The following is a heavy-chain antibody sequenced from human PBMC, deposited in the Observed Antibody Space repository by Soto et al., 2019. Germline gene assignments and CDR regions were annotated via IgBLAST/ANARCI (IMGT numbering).Heavy chain of an antibody. V-gene: IGHV3-53*01. CDR3: ARHRHPRGTVGATSPLDP. CDR2: HYSGGST. J-gene: IGHJ5*02. Sequence: GGSLRLSCAISGFSVSSNYLSWVRQAPGKGLEWVSVHYSGGSTYYADSVQGRFTISRDKSNNALYLQMRRVRAEDTAVYFCARHRHPRGTVGATSPLDPWGQGTLVTVSS. CDR1: GFSVSSNY. D-gene: IGHD1-26*01.